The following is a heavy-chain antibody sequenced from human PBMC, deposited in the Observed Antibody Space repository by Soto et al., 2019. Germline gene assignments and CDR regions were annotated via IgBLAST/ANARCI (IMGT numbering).Heavy chain of an antibody. CDR3: ARDVAGASLDD. Sequence: QVQLVESGGGVVQSGRSLRLSCVASGFTFNKYGMHWVRQAPGKGLEWVSVIWFDGSNKYYIDSVKGRFTVSRDNSENTVYLQMNSLRAEDTALYYWARDVAGASLDDWGRGTLVTVAA. V-gene: IGHV3-33*01. CDR1: GFTFNKYG. J-gene: IGHJ4*02. CDR2: IWFDGSNK. D-gene: IGHD1-26*01.